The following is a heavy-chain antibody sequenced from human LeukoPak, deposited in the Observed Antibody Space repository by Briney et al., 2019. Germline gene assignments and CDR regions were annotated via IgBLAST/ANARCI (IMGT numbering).Heavy chain of an antibody. J-gene: IGHJ5*02. D-gene: IGHD6-13*01. Sequence: GGSLRLSCVASGFSFSTYWMHWVRQAPGKGLVWVSRISSDGSTTNYADSVKGRFTISRDNAKNTLYLQMDSLRAEDTAVYYCARDGSMMGAGAGTSWWFDPWGQGTLVTVSS. CDR2: ISSDGSTT. V-gene: IGHV3-74*01. CDR3: ARDGSMMGAGAGTSWWFDP. CDR1: GFSFSTYW.